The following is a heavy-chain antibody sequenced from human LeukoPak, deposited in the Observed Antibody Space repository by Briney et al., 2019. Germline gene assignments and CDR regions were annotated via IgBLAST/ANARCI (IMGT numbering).Heavy chain of an antibody. D-gene: IGHD3-3*01. Sequence: SVKVSCKASGGTFSSYAISWVRQAPGQGLEWMGGIIPIFGTANYAQKFQGRVTITADESTSTAYMELSSLRSEDTAVYYCAAPSGYYDFWSGYYYFDYWGQGTLVTVSS. CDR1: GGTFSSYA. J-gene: IGHJ4*02. CDR3: AAPSGYYDFWSGYYYFDY. CDR2: IIPIFGTA. V-gene: IGHV1-69*13.